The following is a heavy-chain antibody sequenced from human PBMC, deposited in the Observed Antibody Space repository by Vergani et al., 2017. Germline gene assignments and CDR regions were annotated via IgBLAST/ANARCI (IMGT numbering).Heavy chain of an antibody. D-gene: IGHD3-10*01. CDR3: ATELCGSDYSCNYYYDMDV. CDR2: FDHEDGET. V-gene: IGHV1-24*01. Sequence: QVQLVQSGAEVKKPGASVKVSCKVSGYTLTELSMHWVRQAPGKGPEWMGGFDHEDGETIYAQKFQGRVTMTEDTSTDTAYMELSNLRSEDTAVYYCATELCGSDYSCNYYYDMDVWGKGTTVTVSS. J-gene: IGHJ6*03. CDR1: GYTLTELS.